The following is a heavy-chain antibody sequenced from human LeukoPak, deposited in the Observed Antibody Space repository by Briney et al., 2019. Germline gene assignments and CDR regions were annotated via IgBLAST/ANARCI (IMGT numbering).Heavy chain of an antibody. CDR1: GFTVSSNY. CDR2: IYSGGNT. Sequence: HPGGSLRLSCAASGFTVSSNYMSWVRQAPGKGLEWVSVIYSGGNTYYADSVQGRFTMSRENPESTLYLQMNSLRAEDTAVYYCARAHDRGYYYGFDYWGQGTLVTVSS. V-gene: IGHV3-66*01. CDR3: ARAHDRGYYYGFDY. D-gene: IGHD3-22*01. J-gene: IGHJ4*02.